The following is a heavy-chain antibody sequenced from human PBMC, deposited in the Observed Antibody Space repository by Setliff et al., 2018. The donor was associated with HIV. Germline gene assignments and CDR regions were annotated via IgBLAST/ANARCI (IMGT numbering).Heavy chain of an antibody. CDR2: ISPNNGDT. D-gene: IGHD1-1*01. CDR3: ARQLSNSLES. Sequence: ASVKVSCKSSGYTFTDYFMHWVRQAPGQGLEWMGWISPNNGDTTIPRRFRGRVTMTRDTSINTAYMELSGLRSDDTAVYYCARQLSNSLESWGQGTPVTVSS. J-gene: IGHJ4*02. CDR1: GYTFTDYF. V-gene: IGHV1-2*02.